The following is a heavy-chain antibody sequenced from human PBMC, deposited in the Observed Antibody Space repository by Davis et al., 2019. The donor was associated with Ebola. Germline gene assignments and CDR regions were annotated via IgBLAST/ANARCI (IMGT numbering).Heavy chain of an antibody. CDR3: ARDQGLYGMDV. Sequence: PSETLSLTCTVSGGSISSSSYYWGWIRQPPGKGLEWIGSIYYSGSTYYNPSLKSRVTISVDTSKNQFSLKLSSVTAADTAVYYCARDQGLYGMDVWGQGTTVTVSS. J-gene: IGHJ6*02. CDR1: GGSISSSSYY. CDR2: IYYSGST. V-gene: IGHV4-39*07.